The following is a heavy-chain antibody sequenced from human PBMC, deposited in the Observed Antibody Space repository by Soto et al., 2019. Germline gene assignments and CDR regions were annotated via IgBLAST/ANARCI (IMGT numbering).Heavy chain of an antibody. V-gene: IGHV3-49*04. CDR3: SRSLAIDFDS. CDR2: IRRIAYGGTT. Sequence: PVGSLSLSRCASGVNFAAYTMSWVRLTPGKGLEWVGFIRRIAYGGTTDYAASVKGRFTISRDDSRKIVYLQMSRLKIEDTAVYYCSRSLAIDFDSWGQGTLVTVSS. CDR1: GVNFAAYT. J-gene: IGHJ4*02.